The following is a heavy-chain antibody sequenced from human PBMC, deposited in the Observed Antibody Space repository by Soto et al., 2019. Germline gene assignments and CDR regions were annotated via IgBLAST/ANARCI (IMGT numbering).Heavy chain of an antibody. Sequence: PGLSLRLSCSPSVFSFSSYSMNCVLRSPGKGLECVSYISSSSSTIYYADSVKGRFTISRDNAKNSLYLQMNSLRAEDTAVYYCAGEWRAYYYYMDVWGKGTTVTVSS. CDR2: ISSSSSTI. CDR3: AGEWRAYYYYMDV. D-gene: IGHD3-3*01. V-gene: IGHV3-48*01. CDR1: VFSFSSYS. J-gene: IGHJ6*03.